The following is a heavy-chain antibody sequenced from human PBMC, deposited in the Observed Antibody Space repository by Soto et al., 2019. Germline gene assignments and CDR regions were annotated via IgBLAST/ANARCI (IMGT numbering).Heavy chain of an antibody. CDR3: ARVSISSWLQWYFEL. Sequence: QMQLQESGPGLVKPSETLSLTCTVSGGSISSYYWSWIRQPPGKGLEWIGYLSYSGSTSYNPSLKSRVTISVDTSKNQVSLKLSSVTAEDTAVYYCARVSISSWLQWYFELWGRGTLVTVSS. CDR1: GGSISSYY. V-gene: IGHV4-59*01. J-gene: IGHJ2*01. D-gene: IGHD6-13*01. CDR2: LSYSGST.